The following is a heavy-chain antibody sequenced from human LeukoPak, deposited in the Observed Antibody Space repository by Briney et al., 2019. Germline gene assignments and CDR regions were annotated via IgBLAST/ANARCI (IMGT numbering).Heavy chain of an antibody. CDR2: INWNGGST. CDR1: GFTFDDYG. D-gene: IGHD6-13*01. V-gene: IGHV3-20*04. J-gene: IGHJ4*02. Sequence: GGSLRLSCAASGFTFDDYGMNWVRQAPGKGLEWVSGINWNGGSTGYADSVKGRFTISRDNAKNSLYLQMNSLRAEDTALYYCAREFTFFGYSSSWSFDYWGQGTLVTVSS. CDR3: AREFTFFGYSSSWSFDY.